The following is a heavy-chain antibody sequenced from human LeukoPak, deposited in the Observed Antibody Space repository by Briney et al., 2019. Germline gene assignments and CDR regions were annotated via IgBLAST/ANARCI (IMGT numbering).Heavy chain of an antibody. D-gene: IGHD6-13*01. Sequence: PGGSLRLSCAASGFTFSNYGMHWVRQAPGKGLEWVAFIRYDGSNKYYADSVKGRFTISRDNSKNTVYLQMNSLRLEDTAVYYCAKDQEGGAGTGRFEYWGQGTLVTVSS. J-gene: IGHJ4*02. V-gene: IGHV3-30*02. CDR2: IRYDGSNK. CDR1: GFTFSNYG. CDR3: AKDQEGGAGTGRFEY.